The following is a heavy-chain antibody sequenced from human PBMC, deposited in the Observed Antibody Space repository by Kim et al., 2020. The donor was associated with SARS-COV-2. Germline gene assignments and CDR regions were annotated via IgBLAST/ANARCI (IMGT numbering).Heavy chain of an antibody. CDR1: GGSISSGGYY. D-gene: IGHD3-22*01. J-gene: IGHJ3*02. CDR3: ATGRSITMIVVVIPGAFDI. Sequence: SETLSLTCTVSGGSISSGGYYWSWIRQHPGKGLEWIGYIYYSGSTYYNPSLKSRVTISVDTSKNQFSLKLSSVTAADTAVYYCATGRSITMIVVVIPGAFDIWGQGTMVTVSS. V-gene: IGHV4-31*03. CDR2: IYYSGST.